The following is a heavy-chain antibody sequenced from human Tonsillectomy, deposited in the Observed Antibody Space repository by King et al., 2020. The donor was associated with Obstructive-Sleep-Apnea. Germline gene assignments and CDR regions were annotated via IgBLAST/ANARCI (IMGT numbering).Heavy chain of an antibody. CDR2: IHHSGTT. Sequence: MQLQESGPGLVKPSETLSLTCTVSGYSISSAYYWGWIRQPPGKGLQWIGSIHHSGTTYYNPSLKSRVTILVDTPKKQFSLKLTSVTAADTAVYYCARGVVRGIIMYDYFDYWGQGTLVTVSS. CDR3: ARGVVRGIIMYDYFDY. J-gene: IGHJ4*02. D-gene: IGHD3-10*01. V-gene: IGHV4-38-2*02. CDR1: GYSISSAYY.